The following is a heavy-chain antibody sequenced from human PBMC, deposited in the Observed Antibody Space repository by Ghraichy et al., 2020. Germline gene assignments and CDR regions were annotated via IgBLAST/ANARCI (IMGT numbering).Heavy chain of an antibody. V-gene: IGHV3-53*01. Sequence: GGSLRLSCAASGFTVSTNYMSWVRQAPGKGLEWVSVIYSGGNTYYADSVKGRFTISRDNSKNTLYLQMNSLRAEDTAVYYCARGLAATGPKGDYWDQGTLVTVSS. CDR2: IYSGGNT. D-gene: IGHD6-13*01. CDR1: GFTVSTNY. J-gene: IGHJ4*02. CDR3: ARGLAATGPKGDY.